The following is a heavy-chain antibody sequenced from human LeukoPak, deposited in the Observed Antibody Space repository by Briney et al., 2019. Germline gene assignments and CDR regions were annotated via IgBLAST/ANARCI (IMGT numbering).Heavy chain of an antibody. D-gene: IGHD4-17*01. CDR3: ASSAGDYADDYFDY. V-gene: IGHV3-48*01. CDR2: ISSGSSSI. J-gene: IGHJ4*02. Sequence: GGSLRLSCAASGFTFSTFDMNWVRQAPGKGLEWVSYISSGSSSIYYADSVKGRFTISRDNSKNTLYLQMNSLRAEDTAVYYCASSAGDYADDYFDYWGQGTLVTVSS. CDR1: GFTFSTFD.